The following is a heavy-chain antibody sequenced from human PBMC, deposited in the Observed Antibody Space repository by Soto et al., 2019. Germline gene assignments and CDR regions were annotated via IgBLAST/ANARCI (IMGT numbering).Heavy chain of an antibody. CDR1: GGSFSGYY. CDR2: INHSGST. V-gene: IGHV4-34*01. J-gene: IGHJ5*02. CDR3: ARDPRLRYFDWLSSSNWFDP. D-gene: IGHD3-9*01. Sequence: SETLSLTCAVYGGSFSGYYWSWIRQPPGKGLEWIGEINHSGSTNYNPSLKSRVTISVDTSKNQFSLKLSSVTAADTAVYYCARDPRLRYFDWLSSSNWFDPWGQGTLVTV.